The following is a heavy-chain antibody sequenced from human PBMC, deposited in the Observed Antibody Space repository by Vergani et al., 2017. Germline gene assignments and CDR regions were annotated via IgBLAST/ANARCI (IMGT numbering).Heavy chain of an antibody. CDR1: GFTFSSYG. Sequence: QVQLVESGGGVVQPGRSLRLSGAASGFTFSSYGMHWVRQAPGKGLEWVAVISYDGSNKYYADSVKGRFTISRDTSKNTLYLQMNSLRAEDTAVYYCAKCFSGGMVRGVIPPFFDYWGQGTLVTVSS. CDR3: AKCFSGGMVRGVIPPFFDY. CDR2: ISYDGSNK. J-gene: IGHJ4*02. V-gene: IGHV3-30*18. D-gene: IGHD3-10*01.